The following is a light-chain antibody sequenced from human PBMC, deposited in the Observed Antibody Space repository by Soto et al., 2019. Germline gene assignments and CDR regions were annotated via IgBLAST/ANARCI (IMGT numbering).Light chain of an antibody. J-gene: IGKJ1*01. CDR3: LQDYNYPRT. CDR1: QGIRND. V-gene: IGKV1-6*01. Sequence: AIQMTQSPSSLSASVGDRVTITCQASQGIRNDLGWYQQKPGSAPKLLIYAASSLQSGVPSRFRGSGSGTDFTLTISGLQPEHFATYFCLQDYNYPRTFGPGPKVDIK. CDR2: AAS.